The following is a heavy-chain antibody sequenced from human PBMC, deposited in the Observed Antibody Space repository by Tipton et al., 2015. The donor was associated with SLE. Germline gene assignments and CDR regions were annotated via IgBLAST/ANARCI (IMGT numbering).Heavy chain of an antibody. CDR3: ARAIAPGSSRISDF. CDR2: IKPDGSEM. CDR1: GFTFSNYW. D-gene: IGHD6-13*01. Sequence: GSLRLSCAASGFTFSNYWMSWVRQAPGKGLEWVANIKPDGSEMFSVDSVKGRFTISRDNARNTLYLQMISLRAEDSAFYFCARAIAPGSSRISDFWGQGTLVAVSS. V-gene: IGHV3-7*03. J-gene: IGHJ4*02.